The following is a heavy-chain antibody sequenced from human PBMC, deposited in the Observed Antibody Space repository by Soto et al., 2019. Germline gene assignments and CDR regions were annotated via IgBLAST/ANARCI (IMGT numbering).Heavy chain of an antibody. V-gene: IGHV4-30-4*01. CDR1: GGSISSGDYH. Sequence: TLSLTCAVSGGSISSGDYHWSWIRQPPGKGLEWIGYIYYSGSTYYNPSLKSRFTISVDTSKNQFSLNLSSVTAADTAVYYCARDRYYDSNGYGMDVWGQGTTVTVS. J-gene: IGHJ6*02. CDR2: IYYSGST. CDR3: ARDRYYDSNGYGMDV. D-gene: IGHD3-22*01.